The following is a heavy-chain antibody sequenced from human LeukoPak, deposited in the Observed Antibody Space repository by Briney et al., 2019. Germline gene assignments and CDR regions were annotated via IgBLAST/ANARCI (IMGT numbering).Heavy chain of an antibody. Sequence: SETLSLTCTVSGGSISSSSYYWGWIRQPPGKGLEWIGSIYYSGSTYYNPSLKSRVTISVDTSKNQFSLKLSSVTAADTAVYYCARGGGSSTSCYFCYYYGMDVWGKGTTVTVSS. CDR2: IYYSGST. CDR1: GGSISSSSYY. J-gene: IGHJ6*04. CDR3: ARGGGSSTSCYFCYYYGMDV. V-gene: IGHV4-39*01. D-gene: IGHD2-2*01.